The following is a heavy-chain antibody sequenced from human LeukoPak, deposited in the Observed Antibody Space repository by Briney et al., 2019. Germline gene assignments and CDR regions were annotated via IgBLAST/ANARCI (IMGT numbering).Heavy chain of an antibody. CDR3: ASRIYSSSWLFDY. Sequence: GESLQISCKGSGYSFTSYWIGWVRQLPGKGLEWMGIIYPGDSDTRYSPSFQGQVTISADKSISTAYLQWSSLKASDTAMYYCASRIYSSSWLFDYWGQGTLVTVSS. CDR1: GYSFTSYW. J-gene: IGHJ4*02. CDR2: IYPGDSDT. D-gene: IGHD6-13*01. V-gene: IGHV5-51*01.